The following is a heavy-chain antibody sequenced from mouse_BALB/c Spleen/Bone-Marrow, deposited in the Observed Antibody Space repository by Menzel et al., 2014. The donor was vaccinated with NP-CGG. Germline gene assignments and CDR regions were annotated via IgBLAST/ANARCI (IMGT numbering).Heavy chain of an antibody. CDR2: ILPGSGGI. CDR3: ASPIYYGNYGFAY. D-gene: IGHD2-1*01. Sequence: VQLQQSGAELMKPGASVKISCKATGYTFSSYWIEWVKQRPGHGLEWIGEILPGSGGIKYNEKFKGKATFTADTSSNTAYMQLSSLTSEDSAVYYCASPIYYGNYGFAYWGQGTLVTVSA. CDR1: GYTFSSYW. J-gene: IGHJ3*01. V-gene: IGHV1-9*01.